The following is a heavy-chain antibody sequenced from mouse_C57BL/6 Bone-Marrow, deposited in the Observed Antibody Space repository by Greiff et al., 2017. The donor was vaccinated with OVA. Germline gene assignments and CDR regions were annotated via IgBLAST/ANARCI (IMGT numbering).Heavy chain of an antibody. CDR2: IDPEDGDT. D-gene: IGHD1-1*01. Sequence: EVQLQHSGAELVRPGASVKLSCTASGFNIKDYYMHWVKQRPEQGLEWIGRIDPEDGDTEYAPKFQGKATMTADTSSNTAYLQLSSLTSEDTAVYYCTTGYYGSSPFWYCDVGGTGTTVTVSS. CDR3: TTGYYGSSPFWYCDV. CDR1: GFNIKDYY. J-gene: IGHJ1*03. V-gene: IGHV14-1*01.